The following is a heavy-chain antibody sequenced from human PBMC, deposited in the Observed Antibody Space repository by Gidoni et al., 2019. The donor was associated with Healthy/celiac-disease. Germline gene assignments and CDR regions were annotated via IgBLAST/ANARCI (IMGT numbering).Heavy chain of an antibody. D-gene: IGHD3-9*01. V-gene: IGHV3-23*01. CDR3: ASHRDILTVDAFDI. J-gene: IGHJ3*02. Sequence: EVQLLESGGGLVQPGGSLRLSGAASGFTFSSYAVSWVRKAPGKGLEWVSAIRGSGGSTYYSDSVKGRFTISRDNSKNTLYLQMNSLRAEDTAVYYCASHRDILTVDAFDIWGQGTMVTVSS. CDR2: IRGSGGST. CDR1: GFTFSSYA.